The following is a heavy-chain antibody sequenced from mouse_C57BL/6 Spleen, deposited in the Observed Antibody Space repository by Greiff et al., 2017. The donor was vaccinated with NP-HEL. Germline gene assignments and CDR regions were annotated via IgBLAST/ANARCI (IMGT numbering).Heavy chain of an antibody. D-gene: IGHD1-1*01. J-gene: IGHJ1*03. CDR3: ARGATVVPPRWYFDV. CDR1: GYSITSGYY. Sequence: VQLKESGPGLVKPSQSLSLTCSVTGYSITSGYYWNWIRQFPGNKLEWMGYISYDGSNNYNPSLKNRISITRDTSKNQFFLKLNSVTTEDTATYYCARGATVVPPRWYFDVWGTGTTVTVSS. V-gene: IGHV3-6*01. CDR2: ISYDGSN.